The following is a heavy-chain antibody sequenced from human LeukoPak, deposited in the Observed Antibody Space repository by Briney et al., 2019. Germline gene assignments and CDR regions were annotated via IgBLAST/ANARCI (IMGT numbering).Heavy chain of an antibody. CDR1: GFTFSSYE. Sequence: GGSLRLSCAASGFTFSSYEMNWVRQAPGKGLEWVSYISSSGSTIYYADSVKGRFTISRDNAKNSLYLKMNSLRAEDTAVYYCASPPPSYSSGWYQRYWGQGTLVTVSS. V-gene: IGHV3-48*03. CDR2: ISSSGSTI. CDR3: ASPPPSYSSGWYQRY. J-gene: IGHJ4*02. D-gene: IGHD6-19*01.